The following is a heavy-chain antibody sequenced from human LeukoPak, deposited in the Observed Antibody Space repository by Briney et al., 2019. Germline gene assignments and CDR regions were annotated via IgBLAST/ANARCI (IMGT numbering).Heavy chain of an antibody. J-gene: IGHJ4*02. CDR2: ISYSGRT. Sequence: PSETLSLTCTVSGGSITSRDYYWGWIRQPPGKGLEWSGTISYSGRTYYNPSLESRVTISVDTSRNQFSLKLSSVTAADTAVYYCARLKTGDYGDHGGDYWGQGTLVTVSS. CDR3: ARLKTGDYGDHGGDY. V-gene: IGHV4-39*01. CDR1: GGSITSRDYY. D-gene: IGHD4-17*01.